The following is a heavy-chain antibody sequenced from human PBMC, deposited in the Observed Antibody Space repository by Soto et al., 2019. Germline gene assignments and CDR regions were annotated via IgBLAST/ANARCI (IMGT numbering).Heavy chain of an antibody. D-gene: IGHD3-16*01. CDR2: INWKSDI. Sequence: PGGSLRLSCAVSGFTFDDNAMHWVRQAPEKGLERVSGINWKSDIGYADSVKGRFTISRDNAENSLCLQMNSLRAEDTASYYCAISQDRGGRTTFIYWGQGTQVTVSS. V-gene: IGHV3-9*01. CDR3: AISQDRGGRTTFIY. J-gene: IGHJ4*02. CDR1: GFTFDDNA.